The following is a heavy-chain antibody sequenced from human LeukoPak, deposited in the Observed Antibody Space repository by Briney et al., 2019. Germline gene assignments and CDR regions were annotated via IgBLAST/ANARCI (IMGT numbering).Heavy chain of an antibody. J-gene: IGHJ4*02. CDR1: GGSISSGGYY. V-gene: IGHV4-31*03. CDR3: ARLCWGNQLAGFDS. Sequence: SQTLSLTCTVSGGSISSGGYYWSWIRQHPGKGLEWIGYIYYSGSTYYNPSLKSRVTISVDTSKNQFSLKLSSVTAADTAVYYCARLCWGNQLAGFDSWGQGTLVTVSS. CDR2: IYYSGST. D-gene: IGHD3-10*02.